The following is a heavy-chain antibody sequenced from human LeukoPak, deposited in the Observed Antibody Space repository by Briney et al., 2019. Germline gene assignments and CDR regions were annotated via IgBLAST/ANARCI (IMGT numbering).Heavy chain of an antibody. Sequence: PSETLSLTCAVYGGSFSGYYWSWLRQPPGKGLEWIGEINHSGSTNYNPSLKSRVTTSVDTSKNQFFLNLNSVTAADTAIYYCAKYNGYYLDYWGQGTLVTVSS. D-gene: IGHD1-26*01. CDR3: AKYNGYYLDY. J-gene: IGHJ4*02. V-gene: IGHV4-34*01. CDR2: INHSGST. CDR1: GGSFSGYY.